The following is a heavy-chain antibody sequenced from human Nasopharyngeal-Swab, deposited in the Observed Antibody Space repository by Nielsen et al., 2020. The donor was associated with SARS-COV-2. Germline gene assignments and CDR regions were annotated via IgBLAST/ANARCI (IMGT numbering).Heavy chain of an antibody. CDR1: GFTLSSYS. Sequence: GGSLRLSCAASGFTLSSYSIDWVRQAPGKGLEWVSYISSSGTTIYYADSVKGRFTISRDNAKNSLYLQMNSLRAEDTAVYYCARVYANGWYSDYYYMDVWGKGTTVTVSS. CDR2: ISSSGTTI. V-gene: IGHV3-48*04. CDR3: ARVYANGWYSDYYYMDV. J-gene: IGHJ6*03. D-gene: IGHD6-19*01.